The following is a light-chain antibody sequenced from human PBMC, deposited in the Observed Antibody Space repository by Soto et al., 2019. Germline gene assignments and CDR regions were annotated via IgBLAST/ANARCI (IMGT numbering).Light chain of an antibody. Sequence: IPLTQSPYSLSASVGDRVTITCRASQSISSWLAWYQQKPGKAPKLLIYXACSLESGGASMISGSGSGTEFTLTISRLQPDDFATYSCQQYNSYSQTFGQGTKVDIK. V-gene: IGKV1-5*01. J-gene: IGKJ1*01. CDR1: QSISSW. CDR2: XAC. CDR3: QQYNSYSQT.